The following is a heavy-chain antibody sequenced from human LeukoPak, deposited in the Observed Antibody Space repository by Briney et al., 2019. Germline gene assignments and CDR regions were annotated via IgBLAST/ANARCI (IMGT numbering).Heavy chain of an antibody. V-gene: IGHV1-69*01. CDR3: ARGTADDGYYYYYGMDV. J-gene: IGHJ6*02. CDR2: IIPIFGTA. D-gene: IGHD6-13*01. Sequence: SVKVSYKASGGTFSSYAISWVRQAPGQGLEWMGGIIPIFGTANYAQKFQGRVTITADESTSTAYMELSSLRSEDTAVYYCARGTADDGYYYYYGMDVWGQGTTVTVSS. CDR1: GGTFSSYA.